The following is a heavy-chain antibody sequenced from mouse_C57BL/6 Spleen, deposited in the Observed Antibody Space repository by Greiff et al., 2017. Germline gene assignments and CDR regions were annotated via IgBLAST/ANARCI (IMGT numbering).Heavy chain of an antibody. D-gene: IGHD1-1*01. CDR3: ATDYYGSREGAMDY. Sequence: QVQLQQSGPELVKPGASVKISCKASGYAFSSSWMNWVKQRPGKGLEGIGRIYPGDGDTNYNGKFKGKATLTADKSSSTAYMQLSSLTSEDSAVYFCATDYYGSREGAMDYWGQGTSVTVSS. J-gene: IGHJ4*01. CDR2: IYPGDGDT. V-gene: IGHV1-82*01. CDR1: GYAFSSSW.